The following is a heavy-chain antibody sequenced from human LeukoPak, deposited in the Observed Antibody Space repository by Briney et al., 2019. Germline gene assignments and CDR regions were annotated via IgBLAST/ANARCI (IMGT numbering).Heavy chain of an antibody. CDR2: IYPGDSDT. CDR3: ARLIYGSGNYYNEIRDY. Sequence: GESLKISCKGSGYSFTSYWIGWVRQMPGKGLEWMGIIYPGDSDTRYSPSFQGQVTISADKSISTAYLQWSSLKASDTAMYYCARLIYGSGNYYNEIRDYWGQGTLVTVSS. J-gene: IGHJ4*02. V-gene: IGHV5-51*01. CDR1: GYSFTSYW. D-gene: IGHD3-10*01.